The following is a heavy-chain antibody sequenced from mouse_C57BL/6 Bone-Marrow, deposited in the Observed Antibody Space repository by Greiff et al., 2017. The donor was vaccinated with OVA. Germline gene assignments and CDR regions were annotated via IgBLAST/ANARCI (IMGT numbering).Heavy chain of an antibody. CDR2: INPYNGGT. CDR1: GYTFTDYY. Sequence: VQLQQSGPVLVKPGASVKMSCKASGYTFTDYYMNWVKQSHGKSLEWIGVINPYNGGTSYNQKFKGKATLTVDKSSSTAYMELNSLTSEDSAVYYCADREIYYYASYAMDYWGQGTSVTVSS. J-gene: IGHJ4*01. D-gene: IGHD1-1*01. CDR3: ADREIYYYASYAMDY. V-gene: IGHV1-19*01.